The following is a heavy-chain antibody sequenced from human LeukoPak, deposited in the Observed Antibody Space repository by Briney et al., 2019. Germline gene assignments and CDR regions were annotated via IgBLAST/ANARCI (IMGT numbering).Heavy chain of an antibody. CDR2: IASDGSST. J-gene: IGHJ4*01. D-gene: IGHD4-23*01. Sequence: GGSLRLSCAASGFTFSSYWMNWVRQAPGKGLVWVSRIASDGSSTTYADSVKGRFSISRDNAKNTLYLQMNSLRVEDTAVYYCARGRPHGNDYWGHGTLVTVSS. CDR1: GFTFSSYW. V-gene: IGHV3-74*01. CDR3: ARGRPHGNDY.